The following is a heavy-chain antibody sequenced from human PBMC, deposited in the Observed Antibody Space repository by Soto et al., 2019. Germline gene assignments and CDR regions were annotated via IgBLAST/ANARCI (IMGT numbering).Heavy chain of an antibody. J-gene: IGHJ4*02. D-gene: IGHD2-15*01. V-gene: IGHV1-69*13. CDR3: ARGFSPPGVVPFDY. Sequence: GASVKVSCKASGGTFSSYAISWVRQAPGQGLEWMGGIIPIFGTANYAQKFQGRVTITADESTSTAYMELSSLRSEDTAVYYCARGFSPPGVVPFDYWGQGTLVTVSS. CDR2: IIPIFGTA. CDR1: GGTFSSYA.